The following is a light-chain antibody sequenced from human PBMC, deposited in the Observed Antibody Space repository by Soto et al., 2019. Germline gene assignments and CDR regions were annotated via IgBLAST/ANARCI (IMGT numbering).Light chain of an antibody. CDR1: QNITNN. CDR3: QQYYGLPPLT. CDR2: HAS. V-gene: IGKV1-33*01. Sequence: DIQITHSPSSLSASIVDRVTITFQASQNITNNLSWYQQKPGKAPNLLIYHASKLAKGVTSRFSGSGSGTDFSFIITSLQREDLATYYCQQYYGLPPLTFGQGTRLEIK. J-gene: IGKJ5*01.